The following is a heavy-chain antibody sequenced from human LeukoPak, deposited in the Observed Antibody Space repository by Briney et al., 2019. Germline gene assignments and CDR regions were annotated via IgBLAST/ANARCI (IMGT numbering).Heavy chain of an antibody. CDR2: INPSGGST. J-gene: IGHJ4*02. Sequence: ASVKVSCKASGYIFSSYYMHWVRQAPGQGLEWMGIINPSGGSTSYAQRFQGRVTMTRDTSTSTVYMELSSLRSEDTAVYYCARTRIVAAGEVIDYWGQGTLVTVSS. D-gene: IGHD1-26*01. CDR1: GYIFSSYY. CDR3: ARTRIVAAGEVIDY. V-gene: IGHV1-46*01.